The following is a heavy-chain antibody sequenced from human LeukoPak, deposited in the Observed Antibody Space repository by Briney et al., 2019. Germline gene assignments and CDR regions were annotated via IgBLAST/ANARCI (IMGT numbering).Heavy chain of an antibody. CDR1: GYTFIGNY. CDR2: INPHSAGT. D-gene: IGHD2-21*02. Sequence: ASLKVSCKASGYTFIGNYIQWVRQAPGQGLEWMGWINPHSAGTNYAQNFQGRVTMTSDTSITTAYMELSGLRSDDTAMCYCARDVQWGLLDYWGQGTPVTVSS. CDR3: ARDVQWGLLDY. V-gene: IGHV1-2*02. J-gene: IGHJ4*02.